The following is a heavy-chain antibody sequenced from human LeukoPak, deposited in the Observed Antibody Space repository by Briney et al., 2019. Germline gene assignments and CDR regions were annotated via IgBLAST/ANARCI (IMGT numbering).Heavy chain of an antibody. V-gene: IGHV4-59*12. CDR2: IYYSGST. D-gene: IGHD3-22*01. J-gene: IGHJ4*02. Sequence: SETLSLTCTVSGGSISSYYWSWIRQPPGKGLEWIGYIYYSGSTNYNPSLKSRVTISVDTSKNQFSLKLSSVTAADTAVYYCASVYYYDSSGYPPEPPDYWGQGTLVTVSS. CDR3: ASVYYYDSSGYPPEPPDY. CDR1: GGSISSYY.